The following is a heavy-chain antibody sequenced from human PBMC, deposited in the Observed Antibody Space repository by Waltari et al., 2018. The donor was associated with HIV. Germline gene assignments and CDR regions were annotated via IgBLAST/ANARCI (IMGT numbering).Heavy chain of an antibody. Sequence: QVQLQESGPGLVKPSETLSLTYPVSGRSISSYYWSWIRQPPGKGLEWIGYIYYSGSTNYNPALKSRVTISVDTSKNQFSLKLSSVTAADTAVYYCARVPYDSSGLDAFDIWGQGTMVTVSS. CDR2: IYYSGST. J-gene: IGHJ3*02. D-gene: IGHD3-22*01. CDR3: ARVPYDSSGLDAFDI. CDR1: GRSISSYY. V-gene: IGHV4-59*01.